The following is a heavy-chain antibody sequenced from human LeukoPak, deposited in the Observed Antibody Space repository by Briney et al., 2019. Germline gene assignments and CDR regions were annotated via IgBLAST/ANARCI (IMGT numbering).Heavy chain of an antibody. D-gene: IGHD4-17*01. Sequence: PGGSLRLSCAASGFTFSSYSMNWVRQAPGKGREGVSSISSSSSYIYYADSVKGRFTISRDNAKNSLYLQMNSLRAEDTAVYYCARDTDYAVAFDIWGQGTMVTVSS. CDR2: ISSSSSYI. J-gene: IGHJ3*02. V-gene: IGHV3-21*01. CDR3: ARDTDYAVAFDI. CDR1: GFTFSSYS.